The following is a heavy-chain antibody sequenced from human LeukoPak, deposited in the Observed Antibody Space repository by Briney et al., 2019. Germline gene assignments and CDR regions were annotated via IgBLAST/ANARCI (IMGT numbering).Heavy chain of an antibody. Sequence: GGSLRLSCAASGFTFSSYAMHWVRQAPGKGLEWVSGISWNSGSIGYADSVKGRFTISRDNAKNSLYLQMNSLRAEDTALYYCAKSGGFQYSSGWPYYFDYWGQGTLVTVSS. D-gene: IGHD6-19*01. CDR2: ISWNSGSI. J-gene: IGHJ4*02. CDR3: AKSGGFQYSSGWPYYFDY. V-gene: IGHV3-9*01. CDR1: GFTFSSYA.